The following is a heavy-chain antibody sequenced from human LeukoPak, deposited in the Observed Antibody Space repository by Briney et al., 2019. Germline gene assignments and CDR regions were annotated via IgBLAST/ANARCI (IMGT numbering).Heavy chain of an antibody. V-gene: IGHV3-30*03. CDR3: AREQQLAGVFFDY. J-gene: IGHJ4*02. CDR1: GFTFSSYG. Sequence: GRSLRLSCAASGFTFSSYGMHWVRQAPGKGLEWVAVISYDGSNKYYADSVKGRFTISRDNSKNTLYLQMNSLRAEDTAVYYCAREQQLAGVFFDYWGQGTLVTVSS. D-gene: IGHD6-13*01. CDR2: ISYDGSNK.